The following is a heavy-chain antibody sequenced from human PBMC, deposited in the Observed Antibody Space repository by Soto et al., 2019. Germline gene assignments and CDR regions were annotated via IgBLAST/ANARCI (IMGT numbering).Heavy chain of an antibody. CDR1: GFTFSSYS. V-gene: IGHV3-48*01. J-gene: IGHJ5*02. CDR2: ISSSSSTI. D-gene: IGHD2-15*01. CDR3: AREPESDNIVEGWFAP. Sequence: GGSLRLSCAASGFTFSSYSMNWVRQAPGKGLEWVSYISSSSSTIYYADSVKGRFTISRDNAKNSLYLQMNSLRAEDTAVYYCAREPESDNIVEGWFAPWGKGTLVTVSS.